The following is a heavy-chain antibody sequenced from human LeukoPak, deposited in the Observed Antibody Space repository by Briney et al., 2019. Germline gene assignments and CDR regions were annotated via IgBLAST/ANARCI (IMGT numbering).Heavy chain of an antibody. CDR2: INHSGST. CDR3: ACPARSPSEFEY. CDR1: GGSFSAYY. V-gene: IGHV4-34*01. Sequence: PSETLSLTCAVYGGSFSAYYWSWIRQPPGKGLEWIGEINHSGSTNYNTSLRSRVTFSVDTSKNQFSLKVGSVTAADTAVYYCACPARSPSEFEYWGQGTLVTVSS. D-gene: IGHD6-13*01. J-gene: IGHJ4*02.